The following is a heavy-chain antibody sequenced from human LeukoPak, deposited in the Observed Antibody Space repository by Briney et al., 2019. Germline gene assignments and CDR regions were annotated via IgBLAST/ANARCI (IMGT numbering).Heavy chain of an antibody. CDR3: AKYGGYDWTPTDY. J-gene: IGHJ4*02. V-gene: IGHV3-23*01. D-gene: IGHD5-12*01. CDR1: GFTFSSYA. CDR2: ISGSGGST. Sequence: GGSLRLSCAASGFTFSSYAMSWVRQAPGKGLEWVSAISGSGGSTYYADSVKGRFTISRYNSKNTLYLQMNSLRAEDTAVYYCAKYGGYDWTPTDYWGQGTLVTVSS.